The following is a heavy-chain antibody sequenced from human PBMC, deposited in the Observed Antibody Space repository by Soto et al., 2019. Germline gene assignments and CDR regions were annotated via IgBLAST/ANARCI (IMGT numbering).Heavy chain of an antibody. D-gene: IGHD6-13*01. CDR3: ARDQRSSRFTFDY. J-gene: IGHJ4*02. CDR2: IYYSGSS. Sequence: SETLSLTCTVSGGSISSGGYYWSWIRQHPGEGLEWIGYIYYSGSSYYNPSLKSRVTISVDTSKNQFSLKLSSVTAADTAVYYCARDQRSSRFTFDYWGQGTLVTVSS. CDR1: GGSISSGGYY. V-gene: IGHV4-31*03.